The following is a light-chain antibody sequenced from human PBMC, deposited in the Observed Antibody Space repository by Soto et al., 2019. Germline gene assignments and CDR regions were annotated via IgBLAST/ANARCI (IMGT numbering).Light chain of an antibody. CDR2: GAS. CDR1: QIVTSSY. V-gene: IGKV3-20*01. Sequence: EIVLTQSPGTLSLSPGERATLSCRASQIVTSSYLAWYQQKPGQAPRLLIYGASSRATGIPDRFSGSGSGTVFTLTISRLEPEDFSVYYCQQYGRSPAFGGGTKVEIK. J-gene: IGKJ4*01. CDR3: QQYGRSPA.